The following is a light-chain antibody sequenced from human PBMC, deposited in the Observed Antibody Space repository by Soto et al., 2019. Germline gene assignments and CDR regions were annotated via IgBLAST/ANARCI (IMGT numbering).Light chain of an antibody. CDR1: SSVVGGYDY. V-gene: IGLV2-14*01. CDR2: DVN. Sequence: QSVLTQPASVSGSPGQSITISCTGTSSVVGGYDYVSWYQQLPGKAPKLMIYDVNNRPSGVSNRFSGSKSGNTASLTISGLQAEDEADYYCSSYTGTSTFVFGGGTKVTVL. J-gene: IGLJ1*01. CDR3: SSYTGTSTFV.